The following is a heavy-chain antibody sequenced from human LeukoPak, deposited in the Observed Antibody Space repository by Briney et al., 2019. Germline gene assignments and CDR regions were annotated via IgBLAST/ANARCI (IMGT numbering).Heavy chain of an antibody. V-gene: IGHV3-53*01. D-gene: IGHD3-9*01. Sequence: GGSLRLSCAASTFIVSSSHMAWVRQTPGKGLEWVSVVYSSGSTFYAGSVKGRFTISRDNSRNTLYLQMNSLRAEDTAVYYCARGRNYFPIDYWGQGTLVTVSS. J-gene: IGHJ4*02. CDR3: ARGRNYFPIDY. CDR2: VYSSGST. CDR1: TFIVSSSH.